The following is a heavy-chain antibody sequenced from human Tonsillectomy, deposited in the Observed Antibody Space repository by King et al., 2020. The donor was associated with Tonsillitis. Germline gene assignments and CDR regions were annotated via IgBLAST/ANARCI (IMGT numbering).Heavy chain of an antibody. CDR2: INWSGGST. Sequence: EVQLVESGGGVVRPGGSLRLSCATSGFMFDDYGMSWVHQAPGKGLEWVSGINWSGGSTGYADSVKGRFTISRDNAKNSLYLEMNSLRAEDTALYYCARGQYSSLGDYFYGMDVWGQGTTVTVSS. CDR1: GFMFDDYG. V-gene: IGHV3-20*04. J-gene: IGHJ6*02. D-gene: IGHD6-6*01. CDR3: ARGQYSSLGDYFYGMDV.